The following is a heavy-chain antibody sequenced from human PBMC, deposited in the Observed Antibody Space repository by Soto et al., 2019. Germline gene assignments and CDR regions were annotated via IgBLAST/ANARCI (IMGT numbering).Heavy chain of an antibody. D-gene: IGHD2-21*01. V-gene: IGHV4-39*07. Sequence: ASETLSLTCTVSGGSISSNTYFWGWIRQHPGKGLEWIGSIDYSGTTYYNTSLRTRATISVDTSKNQFSLKLSSVTAADTAVYYCAASCVACGGFNYYGMDVWGQGTTVPVSS. J-gene: IGHJ6*02. CDR3: AASCVACGGFNYYGMDV. CDR1: GGSISSNTYF. CDR2: IDYSGTT.